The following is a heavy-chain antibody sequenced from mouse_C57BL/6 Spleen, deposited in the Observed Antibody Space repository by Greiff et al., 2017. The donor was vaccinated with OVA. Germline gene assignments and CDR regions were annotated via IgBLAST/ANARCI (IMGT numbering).Heavy chain of an antibody. Sequence: EVQLVESGGGLVKPGGSLKLSCAASGFTFSDYGMHWVRQAPEKGLEWVAYISSGSGTIYYADTLKGRFTIARDNAKTTLFLQMTSLRSEDTAMYDCARNYGSSFPFDYWGQGTTLTVSS. D-gene: IGHD1-1*01. J-gene: IGHJ2*01. CDR3: ARNYGSSFPFDY. V-gene: IGHV5-17*01. CDR1: GFTFSDYG. CDR2: ISSGSGTI.